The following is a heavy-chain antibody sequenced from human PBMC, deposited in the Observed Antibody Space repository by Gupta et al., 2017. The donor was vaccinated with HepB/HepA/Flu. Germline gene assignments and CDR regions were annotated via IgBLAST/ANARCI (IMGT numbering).Heavy chain of an antibody. V-gene: IGHV3-74*01. CDR3: ARMPITKHFDL. Sequence: EVHLAESGGGFVHTGGSRKVSCDASGLTFCYYWLHWVRQGPGKGLVGVSRISSDGSSTSYAYSVKDRFTISRDNAKNSLYLQMNRLRVEDTAVYYCARMPITKHFDLWGRGTLVTGCS. J-gene: IGHJ2*01. D-gene: IGHD2-2*01. CDR1: GLTFCYYW. CDR2: ISSDGSST.